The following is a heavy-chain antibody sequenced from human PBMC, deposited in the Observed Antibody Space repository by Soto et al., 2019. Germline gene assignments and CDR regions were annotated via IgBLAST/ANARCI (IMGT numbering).Heavy chain of an antibody. J-gene: IGHJ4*02. CDR1: GGSISSYY. Sequence: SETLSLTCTVSGGSISSYYWSWIRPPPGKGLEWNGSIYNSGSTNYNPSLKSRVTISVETLKNQFSLKLSSVTAGDTAVYYCARVGGSGSSDYFDYWGQGTLVTVSS. CDR3: ARVGGSGSSDYFDY. V-gene: IGHV4-59*01. CDR2: IYNSGST. D-gene: IGHD3-10*01.